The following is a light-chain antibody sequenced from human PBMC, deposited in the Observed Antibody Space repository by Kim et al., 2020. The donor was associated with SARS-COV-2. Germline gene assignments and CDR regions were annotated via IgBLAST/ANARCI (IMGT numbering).Light chain of an antibody. CDR3: QSYDSVNHWV. CDR2: QDD. Sequence: KAVTIACNRSSGSIASNYVQWYQQRPGSAPTTVIYQDDLSPSGVPDRFSGSIDISSNSASLTISGLKTEDEADYYCQSYDSVNHWVFGGGTQLTVL. CDR1: SGSIASNY. J-gene: IGLJ3*02. V-gene: IGLV6-57*03.